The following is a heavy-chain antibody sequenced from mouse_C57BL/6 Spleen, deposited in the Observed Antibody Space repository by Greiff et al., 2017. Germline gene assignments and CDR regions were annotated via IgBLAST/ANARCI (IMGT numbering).Heavy chain of an antibody. V-gene: IGHV2-9-1*01. CDR2: IWTGGGT. J-gene: IGHJ4*01. CDR3: ARSYDYDGYYAMDY. Sequence: QVQLKESGPDLVAPSQSLSITCTVSGFSLTSYAISWVRQPPGKGLEWLGVIWTGGGTNDNSALKSRLSISKDNSKRQVFLKMHSLQTDDTAGYYCARSYDYDGYYAMDYWGQGTSVTVSS. D-gene: IGHD2-4*01. CDR1: GFSLTSYA.